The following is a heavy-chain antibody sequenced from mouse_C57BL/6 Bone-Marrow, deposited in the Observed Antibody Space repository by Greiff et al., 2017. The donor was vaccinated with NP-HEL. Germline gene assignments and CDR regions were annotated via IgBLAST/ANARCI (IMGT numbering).Heavy chain of an antibody. Sequence: EVKLMESGPGLVKPSQSLSLTCSVTGYSITSGYYWNWIRQFPGNKLEWMGYISYDGSNNYNPSLKNRISITRATSKNQFFLKLNSVTTEDTATYYCAREVYYWGQGTTLTVSS. J-gene: IGHJ2*01. V-gene: IGHV3-6*01. CDR1: GYSITSGYY. CDR3: AREVYY. CDR2: ISYDGSN.